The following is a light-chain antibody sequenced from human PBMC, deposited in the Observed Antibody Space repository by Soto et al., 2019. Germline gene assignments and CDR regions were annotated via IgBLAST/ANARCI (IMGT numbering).Light chain of an antibody. CDR3: QHYSDSTWT. V-gene: IGKV3-20*01. CDR1: QAIRNTS. J-gene: IGKJ1*01. Sequence: EIVLTQSPGTLSLSPGEGATLSCRASQAIRNTSLVWYQKKPGQAPRLLMYGGSTRASGFPDRFSGRGFETDFTLTISEVEPEDFAIYFCQHYSDSTWTFGQGTRVEI. CDR2: GGS.